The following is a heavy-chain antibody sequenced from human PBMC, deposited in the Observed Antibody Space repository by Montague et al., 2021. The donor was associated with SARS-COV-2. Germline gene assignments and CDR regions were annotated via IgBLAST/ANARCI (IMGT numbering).Heavy chain of an antibody. Sequence: SETLSLTCDVYGGSFSGYSWSWIRQPPGKGLEWIGQIYHSGSTNYNPSLKSRVTISVDTSKNQFSLKLSSVTAADTALYYCRVVPAGIPKGPNFYYMDVWGKGTTVTVSS. V-gene: IGHV4-34*01. D-gene: IGHD2-2*02. J-gene: IGHJ6*03. CDR3: RVVPAGIPKGPNFYYMDV. CDR1: GGSFSGYS. CDR2: IYHSGST.